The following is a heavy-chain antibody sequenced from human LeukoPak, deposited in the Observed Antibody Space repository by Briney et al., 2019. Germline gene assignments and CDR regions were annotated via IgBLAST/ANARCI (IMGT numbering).Heavy chain of an antibody. J-gene: IGHJ5*02. Sequence: ASVKVSCKPSGYTFTGYYMHWVRQAPGQGLEWLGWINPNSGGTNYAQQFQDRVTMTRDTSIRTAYMELSRLRSDDTAVYYCARDSDTQYSSGPTPKWFDPWGQGTLVTVSS. CDR2: INPNSGGT. CDR3: ARDSDTQYSSGPTPKWFDP. CDR1: GYTFTGYY. V-gene: IGHV1-2*02. D-gene: IGHD6-19*01.